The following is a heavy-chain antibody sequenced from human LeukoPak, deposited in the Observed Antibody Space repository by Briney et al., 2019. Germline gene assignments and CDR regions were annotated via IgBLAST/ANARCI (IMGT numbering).Heavy chain of an antibody. CDR2: INTNTGDP. V-gene: IGHV7-4-1*02. D-gene: IGHD2-15*01. CDR1: GYTFTNYA. J-gene: IGHJ2*01. Sequence: ASVTVSCKASGYTFTNYAMNWVRQAPGQGLEWMGWINTNTGDPTSAQGSTGRFVFSLDTSVSTAYLQISSLKTEDTAVYYCARVAGSGHWRYLDLWGRGTLVTVSS. CDR3: ARVAGSGHWRYLDL.